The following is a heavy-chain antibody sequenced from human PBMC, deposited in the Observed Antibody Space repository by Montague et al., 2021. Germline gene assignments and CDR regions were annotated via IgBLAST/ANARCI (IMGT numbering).Heavy chain of an antibody. CDR3: ARDPRNYDMLTGHYGFYYYGLDV. Sequence: TLSLTCTVSGASITSGGYYWTWIRQPAGKGLEWIGRINTSGNTDYNPSLSSRVTILVDTSRNHFPLKLYSVTAADTATYFRARDPRNYDMLTGHYGFYYYGLDVWGQGTTVTVSS. CDR2: INTSGNT. CDR1: GASITSGGYY. V-gene: IGHV4-61*02. D-gene: IGHD3-9*01. J-gene: IGHJ6*02.